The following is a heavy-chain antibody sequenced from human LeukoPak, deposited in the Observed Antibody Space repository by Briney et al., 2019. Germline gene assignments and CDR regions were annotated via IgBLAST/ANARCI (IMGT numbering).Heavy chain of an antibody. CDR2: INPNSGGT. D-gene: IGHD3-9*01. J-gene: IGHJ6*02. Sequence: ASVKVSCKASGYTFTSYYMHWVRQAPGQGLEWMGWINPNSGGTNYAQKFQGWVTMTRDTSISTAYMELSRLRSDDTAVYYCARGLRYFDWFPDYYYGMDVWGQGTTVTVSS. V-gene: IGHV1-2*04. CDR1: GYTFTSYY. CDR3: ARGLRYFDWFPDYYYGMDV.